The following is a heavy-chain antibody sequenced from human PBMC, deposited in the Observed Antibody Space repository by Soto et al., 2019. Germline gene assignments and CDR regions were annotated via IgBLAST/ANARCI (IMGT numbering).Heavy chain of an antibody. V-gene: IGHV4-31*03. D-gene: IGHD3-16*01. CDR2: TYYIGST. J-gene: IGHJ4*02. CDR1: GCSISSGGYY. CDR3: ARDPGGSFDY. Sequence: QVQLQESGPGLVKPSQTLSRTGTVSGCSISSGGYYWSWIRQHPGKGREWIGYTYYIGSTYYNPSLKGRLTISGDTSKTQFSLKLSSVTAAETAVYYCARDPGGSFDYWGQGTLVTVSS.